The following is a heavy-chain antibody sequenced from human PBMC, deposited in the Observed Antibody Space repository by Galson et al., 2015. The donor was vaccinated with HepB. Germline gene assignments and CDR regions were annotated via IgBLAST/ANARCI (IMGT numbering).Heavy chain of an antibody. J-gene: IGHJ4*02. D-gene: IGHD1-26*01. V-gene: IGHV3-23*01. Sequence: SLRLSCAASGFTFSSYAMSWVRQAPRKGLEWVSDISGSGGSTYYADSVKGRFTISRDNSKNTLYLQMNSLRAEDTAVYYCAGGGSHPFDYWGQGTLVTVSS. CDR2: ISGSGGST. CDR1: GFTFSSYA. CDR3: AGGGSHPFDY.